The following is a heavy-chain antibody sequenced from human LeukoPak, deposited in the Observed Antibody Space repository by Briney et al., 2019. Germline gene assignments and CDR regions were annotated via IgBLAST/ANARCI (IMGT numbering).Heavy chain of an antibody. J-gene: IGHJ3*02. Sequence: SETLSLTCTVSGGSISSYYWSWIRQPPGKGLEWIGYIYYSGSTNYNPSLKSRVTISVDTSKNQFSLKLSSVTAADTAVYYCARDARYGSWLLDAFDIWGQGTMVTVSS. CDR1: GGSISSYY. CDR2: IYYSGST. CDR3: ARDARYGSWLLDAFDI. V-gene: IGHV4-59*01. D-gene: IGHD4-17*01.